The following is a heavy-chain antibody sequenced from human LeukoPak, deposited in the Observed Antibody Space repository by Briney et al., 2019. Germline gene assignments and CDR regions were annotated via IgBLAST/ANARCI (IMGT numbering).Heavy chain of an antibody. J-gene: IGHJ5*01. D-gene: IGHD3-22*01. CDR1: GFTFNIYS. CDR3: AKDRPNYHESNGHYYRLNGDS. Sequence: PGGSLRLSCVVSGFTFNIYSMSWVRQAPGKGLEWVSSITSSGDATFHAASVTDRFTISRDNSKSTLYLQMSRLRVEDTAVYYCAKDRPNYHESNGHYYRLNGDSWGQGTLVTVSS. V-gene: IGHV3-23*01. CDR2: ITSSGDAT.